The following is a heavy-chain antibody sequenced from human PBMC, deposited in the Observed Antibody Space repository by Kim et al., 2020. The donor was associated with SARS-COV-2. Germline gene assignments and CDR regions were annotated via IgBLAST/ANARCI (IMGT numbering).Heavy chain of an antibody. CDR1: DYTFTSYG. CDR3: ARDHGVVVVPAAPLYYYYYGMDV. J-gene: IGHJ6*02. Sequence: ASVKVSCKASDYTFTSYGISWVRQAPGQGLEWMGWISAYNGNTNYAQKLQGRVTMTTDTSTSTAYMELRSLRSDDTAVYYCARDHGVVVVPAAPLYYYYYGMDVWGQGTTVTVSS. V-gene: IGHV1-18*04. D-gene: IGHD2-2*01. CDR2: ISAYNGNT.